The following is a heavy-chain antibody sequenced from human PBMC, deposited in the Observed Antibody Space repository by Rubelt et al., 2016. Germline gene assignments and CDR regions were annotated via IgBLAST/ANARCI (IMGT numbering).Heavy chain of an antibody. CDR3: ASDYGV. CDR2: ISTYNGNT. V-gene: IGHV1-18*01. Sequence: QVQLVQSGAEVKKPGSSVKVSCKASGGTFSSYAISWVRQAPGQGLEWMGWISTYNGNTDYAQKHQGRITVTTDTPTGTVYMELRSLRSDDTAMYYCASDYGVWGQGTTVTVS. D-gene: IGHD3-10*01. J-gene: IGHJ6*02. CDR1: GGTFSSYA.